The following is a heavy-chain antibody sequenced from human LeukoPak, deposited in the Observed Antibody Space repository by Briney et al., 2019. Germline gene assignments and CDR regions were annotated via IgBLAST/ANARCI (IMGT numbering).Heavy chain of an antibody. Sequence: GGSLRLSCAASGFTFSNYSINWVRQAPGKGLEWVSYISSSSSTIYYADSVKGRFTISRDNAKNSLYLQMNSLRAEDTAVYYCARASKYCSGGSCYSEDYYYFMDVWGQGTTVTVSS. CDR3: ARASKYCSGGSCYSEDYYYFMDV. V-gene: IGHV3-48*04. J-gene: IGHJ6*02. CDR2: ISSSSSTI. CDR1: GFTFSNYS. D-gene: IGHD2-15*01.